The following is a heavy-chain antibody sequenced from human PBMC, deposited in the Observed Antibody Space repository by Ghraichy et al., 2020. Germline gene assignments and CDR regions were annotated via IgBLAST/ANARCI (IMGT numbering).Heavy chain of an antibody. V-gene: IGHV1-69*13. D-gene: IGHD1-26*01. J-gene: IGHJ4*02. CDR2: IIPIFGTA. CDR1: GGTFSSYA. CDR3: ARGRRGSYIVGLFDY. Sequence: SVKVSCKASGGTFSSYAISWVRQAPGQGLEWMGGIIPIFGTANYAQKFQGRVTITADESTSTAYMELSSLRSEDTAVYYCARGRRGSYIVGLFDYWGQGTLVTVSS.